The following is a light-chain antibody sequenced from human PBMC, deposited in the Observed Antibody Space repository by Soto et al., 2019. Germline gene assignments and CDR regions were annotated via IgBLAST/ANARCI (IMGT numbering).Light chain of an antibody. J-gene: IGKJ2*01. V-gene: IGKV3-20*01. Sequence: ELVLTQSPGTLSLSPGDRATLSCRAIQSVSSSYLAWYHQKPGQAPRLLIYGASSRATGLPDRFSGSGSGTDFTLTISRLEPEDFAVYYCQQYGSSPPYTFGQGTKLEIK. CDR2: GAS. CDR1: QSVSSSY. CDR3: QQYGSSPPYT.